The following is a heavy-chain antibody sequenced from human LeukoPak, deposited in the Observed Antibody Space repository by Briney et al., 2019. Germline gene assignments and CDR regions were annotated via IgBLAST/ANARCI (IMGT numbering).Heavy chain of an antibody. CDR2: ISWNGGSI. CDR3: AKDIAPPSSGTFDY. J-gene: IGHJ4*02. V-gene: IGHV3-9*01. D-gene: IGHD6-19*01. Sequence: GRSLRLSCTASGFTFDDYATHWVRQAPGKGLEWVSSISWNGGSIGYADSVKGRFTISRDDAKNSLYLQMNSLRPEDTALYYCAKDIAPPSSGTFDYWGQGTLVTVSS. CDR1: GFTFDDYA.